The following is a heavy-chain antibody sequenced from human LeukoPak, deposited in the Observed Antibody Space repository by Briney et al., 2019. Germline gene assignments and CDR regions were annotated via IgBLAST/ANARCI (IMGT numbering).Heavy chain of an antibody. CDR1: GYTFTSYA. J-gene: IGHJ4*02. CDR3: ARDHGRAAAGRSFDY. Sequence: ASVKVSCKASGYTFTSYAMNWVRQAPGQGLEWMGWISAYNGNTNYAQKLQGRVTMTTDTSTSTAYMELRSLRSDDTAVYYCARDHGRAAAGRSFDYWGQGTLVTVSS. V-gene: IGHV1-18*01. CDR2: ISAYNGNT. D-gene: IGHD6-13*01.